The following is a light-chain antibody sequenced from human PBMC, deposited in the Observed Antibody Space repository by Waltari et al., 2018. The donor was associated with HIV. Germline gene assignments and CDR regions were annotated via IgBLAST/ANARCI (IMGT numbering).Light chain of an antibody. CDR3: GTWDTSLNAGV. CDR2: ENK. V-gene: IGLV1-51*01. CDR1: SSNIGSHF. J-gene: IGLJ3*02. Sequence: QSVLTQPPSVSAAPGQKVTISCSGSSSNIGSHFVSWYQQLPGTAPKLLIYENKKRPSGIPGRFSSSKSATSATLGITGLQTGDEADYYCGTWDTSLNAGVFAGGTNLTVL.